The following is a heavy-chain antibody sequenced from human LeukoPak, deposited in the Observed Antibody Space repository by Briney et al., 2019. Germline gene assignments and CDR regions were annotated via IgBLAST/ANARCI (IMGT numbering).Heavy chain of an antibody. CDR3: ARDRRGYYYDSSGYYPGSYYMDV. V-gene: IGHV4-4*07. J-gene: IGHJ6*03. CDR2: IYTSGST. Sequence: SETLSLTYTVSGGSISSYQWSWVRQPAGKGLEWIGLIYTSGSTSYNPSLKSRVTISVDESKNDLSLKLTSVTAADTAVYYCARDRRGYYYDSSGYYPGSYYMDVWGRGTTVTVSS. D-gene: IGHD3-22*01. CDR1: GGSISSYQ.